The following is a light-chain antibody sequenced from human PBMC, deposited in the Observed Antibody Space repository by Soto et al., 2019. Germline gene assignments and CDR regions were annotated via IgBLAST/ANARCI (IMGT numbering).Light chain of an antibody. CDR3: SSYTSSSTLV. CDR1: SSDVGGYNY. CDR2: DVS. Sequence: QSALTQPASASGSPGQSITISCTGTSSDVGGYNYVSWYQQHPGKAPKLMIYDVSNRPSGVSNRFSGSKSGNTASLTISGLQAEDEADYYCSSYTSSSTLVFGGGTEVTVL. V-gene: IGLV2-14*01. J-gene: IGLJ2*01.